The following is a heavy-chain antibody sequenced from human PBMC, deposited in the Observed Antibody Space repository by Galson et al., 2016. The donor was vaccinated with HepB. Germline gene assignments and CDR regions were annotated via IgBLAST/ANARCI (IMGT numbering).Heavy chain of an antibody. D-gene: IGHD6-13*01. J-gene: IGHJ5*02. V-gene: IGHV3-21*01. CDR3: ARDRGIAAGGWFAP. Sequence: SLRLSCAASGFVFSNYYMHWVRQAPGKGLEWVSFISSSSKYIYYADSVKGRFTISRANANNSLFLQMNSLRADDTAVYFCARDRGIAAGGWFAPWGQGTQVTVS. CDR1: GFVFSNYY. CDR2: ISSSSKYI.